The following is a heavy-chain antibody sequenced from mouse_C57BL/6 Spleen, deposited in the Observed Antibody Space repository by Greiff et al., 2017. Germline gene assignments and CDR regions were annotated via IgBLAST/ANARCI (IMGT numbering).Heavy chain of an antibody. V-gene: IGHV1-15*01. CDR3: TRRELRGFAY. CDR2: IDPETGGT. CDR1: GYTFTDYE. Sequence: VQLQQSGAELVRPGASVTLSCKASGYTFTDYEMHWVKQTPVHGLEWIGAIDPETGGTAYNQKFKGKAILTADKSSSTAYMELRSLTSEDSAVYYCTRRELRGFAYWGQGTLVTVSA. J-gene: IGHJ3*01.